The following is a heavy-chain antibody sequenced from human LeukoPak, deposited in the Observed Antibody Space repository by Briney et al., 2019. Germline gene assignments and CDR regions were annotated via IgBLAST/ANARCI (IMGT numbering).Heavy chain of an antibody. CDR1: GFSVSSNY. CDR3: ARERDGVFDY. J-gene: IGHJ4*02. D-gene: IGHD5-24*01. CDR2: IYSGGST. Sequence: GGSLRLSCAASGFSVSSNYMSWVRQAPGKGLEWVSVIYSGGSTYYADSVKGRFTISRDNSKNTLYLQMNSLRAEDTAVYYCARERDGVFDYWGQGTLVTVSS. V-gene: IGHV3-53*01.